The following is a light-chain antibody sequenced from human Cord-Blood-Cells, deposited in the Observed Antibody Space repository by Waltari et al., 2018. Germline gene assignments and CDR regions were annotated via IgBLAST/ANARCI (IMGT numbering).Light chain of an antibody. CDR2: GAA. CDR3: QQYGSSPMYT. Sequence: IVLTHFPGTLSLSPGERATLSCRASQSVSSSYLAWCQQKPGQAPRLLIYGAASRATGIPERFSGSGSGTDFTLTISRLEPEDFVVYYCQQYGSSPMYTFGQWTKLEIK. CDR1: QSVSSSY. V-gene: IGKV3-20*01. J-gene: IGKJ2*01.